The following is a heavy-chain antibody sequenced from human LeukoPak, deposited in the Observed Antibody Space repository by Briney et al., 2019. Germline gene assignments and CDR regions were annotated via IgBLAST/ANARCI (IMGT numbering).Heavy chain of an antibody. V-gene: IGHV3-53*01. J-gene: IGHJ4*02. Sequence: TGGSLRLSCAASGFTVSSNYMSWVRQAPGKGLEWVSVIYSGGSTYYADSVKGRFTISRGNSKNTLYLQMNSLRAEDTAVYYCAREGIAVAAGVDYWGQGTLVTVSS. D-gene: IGHD6-19*01. CDR2: IYSGGST. CDR3: AREGIAVAAGVDY. CDR1: GFTVSSNY.